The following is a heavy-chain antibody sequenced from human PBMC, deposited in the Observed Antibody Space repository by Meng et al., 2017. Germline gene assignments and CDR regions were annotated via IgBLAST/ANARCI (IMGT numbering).Heavy chain of an antibody. D-gene: IGHD3-22*01. CDR3: ARAVYYYDSSGNIVYYFDY. Sequence: ASVKVSCQASGYTFTSYGISWVRPAPGQGLEWMGWISAYNGNTNYAQKFQGRVTMTTDTSTSTAYMELMSLRTEDTAVYYCARAVYYYDSSGNIVYYFDYWGQGTMVTVSS. V-gene: IGHV1-18*01. CDR2: ISAYNGNT. J-gene: IGHJ4*02. CDR1: GYTFTSYG.